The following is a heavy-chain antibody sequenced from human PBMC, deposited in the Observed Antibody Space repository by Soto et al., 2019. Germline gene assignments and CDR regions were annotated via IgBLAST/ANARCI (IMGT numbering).Heavy chain of an antibody. J-gene: IGHJ4*02. Sequence: QVQLVESGGGVVQPGRSLRLSCAASGFTFSSYGMHWVHQAPGKGLEWVAVIWYDGSNKYYADSVKGRFTLSRDNSKNTLYLQMNSLRAEDTAVYYCARTDYGGTYFDYWGQGTLVTVSS. CDR2: IWYDGSNK. CDR3: ARTDYGGTYFDY. CDR1: GFTFSSYG. V-gene: IGHV3-33*01. D-gene: IGHD4-17*01.